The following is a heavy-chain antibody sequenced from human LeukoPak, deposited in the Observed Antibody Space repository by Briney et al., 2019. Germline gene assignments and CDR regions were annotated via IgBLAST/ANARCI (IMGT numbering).Heavy chain of an antibody. D-gene: IGHD3-10*01. V-gene: IGHV3-21*01. CDR2: ISSSSTSI. J-gene: IGHJ4*02. CDR1: AFTVSSSN. CDR3: AEDGTRELLVPY. Sequence: GGSLRLSHAPAAFTVSSSNVGSVRQAPGKGLEWVSSISSSSTSIYYADSVKGRFTISRENAKNLLYPQMNSLRAGDLLRYNCAEDGTRELLVPYWGQGTLVTVSS.